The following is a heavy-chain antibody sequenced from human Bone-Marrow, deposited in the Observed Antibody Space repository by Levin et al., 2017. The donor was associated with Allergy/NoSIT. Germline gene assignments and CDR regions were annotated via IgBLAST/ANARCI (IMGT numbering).Heavy chain of an antibody. J-gene: IGHJ6*02. V-gene: IGHV3-33*01. CDR3: ARDLSPIVVVPAAKDYYYDGMDG. CDR2: IWYDGSNK. D-gene: IGHD2-2*01. Sequence: GESLKISCAASGFTFSSYGMHWVRQAPGKGLEWVAVIWYDGSNKYYADSVKGRFTISRDNSKNTLYLQMNSLRAEDTAVYYCARDLSPIVVVPAAKDYYYDGMDGWGQGTTVTVSS. CDR1: GFTFSSYG.